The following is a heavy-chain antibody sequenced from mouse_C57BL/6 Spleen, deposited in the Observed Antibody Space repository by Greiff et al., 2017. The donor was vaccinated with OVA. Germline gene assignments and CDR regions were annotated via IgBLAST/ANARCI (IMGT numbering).Heavy chain of an antibody. Sequence: QVQLKESGPELVKPGASVKISCKASGYAFSSSWMNWVKQRPGKGLEWIGRIYPGDGDTNYNGKFKGKATLTADKSSSTAYMQLSSLTSEDSAVYFCARRNYGSSSYDYWGQGTTLTVSS. V-gene: IGHV1-82*01. CDR3: ARRNYGSSSYDY. J-gene: IGHJ2*01. CDR1: GYAFSSSW. CDR2: IYPGDGDT. D-gene: IGHD1-1*01.